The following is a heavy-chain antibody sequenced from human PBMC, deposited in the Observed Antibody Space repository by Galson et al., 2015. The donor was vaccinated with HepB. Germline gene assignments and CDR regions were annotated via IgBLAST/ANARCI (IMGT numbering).Heavy chain of an antibody. Sequence: SVKVSCKASGSTFTSYYIHWVRQAPGQGLEWLGVINPSGSYTKSDQKFQGRVTLTRDTSTSTVYMELSSLRSEDTAMYYCGRGSLVEGTSLWAFDYWGQGTLVTVSS. CDR1: GSTFTSYY. J-gene: IGHJ4*02. CDR2: INPSGSYT. D-gene: IGHD2-2*01. CDR3: GRGSLVEGTSLWAFDY. V-gene: IGHV1-46*03.